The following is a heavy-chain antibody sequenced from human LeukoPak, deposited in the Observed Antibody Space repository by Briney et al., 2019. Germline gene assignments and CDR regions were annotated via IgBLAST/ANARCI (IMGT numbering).Heavy chain of an antibody. D-gene: IGHD3-22*01. V-gene: IGHV4-39*01. CDR3: ARQSYYYDSSGYYEVSWFDP. CDR2: IYYSGST. Sequence: SETLSLTCTVSGGSISSSSYYWGWIRQPPGKGLEWIGSIYYSGSTYYNPSLKSRVIISVDTSKNQFSLKLSSVTAADTAVYYCARQSYYYDSSGYYEVSWFDPWGQGTLVTVSS. CDR1: GGSISSSSYY. J-gene: IGHJ5*02.